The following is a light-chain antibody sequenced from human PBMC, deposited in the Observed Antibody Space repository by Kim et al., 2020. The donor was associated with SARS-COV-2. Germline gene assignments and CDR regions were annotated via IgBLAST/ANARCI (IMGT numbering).Light chain of an antibody. CDR2: GAS. V-gene: IGKV1-39*01. CDR3: QQSYITPYS. J-gene: IGKJ2*01. CDR1: QNIDTY. Sequence: DIQMTLSPFTLSASVGDTVTITCRASQNIDTYINWYQHMPGKAPRFLIYGASILQSGVPSRFSGSGSGTDFSLTISGLQPDDLATYFCQQSYITPYSFGQGTKLEI.